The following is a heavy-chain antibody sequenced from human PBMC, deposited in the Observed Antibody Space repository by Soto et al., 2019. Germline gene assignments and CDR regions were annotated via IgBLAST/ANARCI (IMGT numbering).Heavy chain of an antibody. V-gene: IGHV4-59*01. J-gene: IGHJ4*02. CDR3: ARLLWFGGLFYFYY. Sequence: SETLSLTCTVSGGSISSYYWSWIRQPPGKGLEWIGYIYYSGSTNYNPSLKSRVTISVDTSKNQFSLKLSSVTAADTAVYYCARLLWFGGLFYFYYWGRGTLVIVSS. D-gene: IGHD3-10*01. CDR1: GGSISSYY. CDR2: IYYSGST.